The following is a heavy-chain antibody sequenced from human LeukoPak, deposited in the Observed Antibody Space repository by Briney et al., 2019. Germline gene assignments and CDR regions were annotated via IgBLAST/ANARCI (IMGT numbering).Heavy chain of an antibody. Sequence: GASVKVSCKAFGYTFTDKYVHWVRQAPGQGLEWMGWINPNSGATNYAQKFQGRVTMTRDTSITTAYMELGGLRSDDTAVYYCAKDLVSTIGDFDYWGQGTLVTVSS. V-gene: IGHV1-2*02. J-gene: IGHJ4*02. CDR1: GYTFTDKY. D-gene: IGHD5/OR15-5a*01. CDR2: INPNSGAT. CDR3: AKDLVSTIGDFDY.